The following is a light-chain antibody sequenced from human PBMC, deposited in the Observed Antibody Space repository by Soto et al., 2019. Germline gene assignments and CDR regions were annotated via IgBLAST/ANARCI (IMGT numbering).Light chain of an antibody. CDR1: QSVSSN. J-gene: IGKJ3*01. Sequence: EIVFMQAPATLSKYPGERATLSCRASQSVSSNLAWYQQKPGQAPRLLIYGASTRATGIPARFSGSGSGTEFTLTISSLQSEDFAVYYCQQYNNWPPLFTFGPGTKVDIK. CDR2: GAS. V-gene: IGKV3-15*01. CDR3: QQYNNWPPLFT.